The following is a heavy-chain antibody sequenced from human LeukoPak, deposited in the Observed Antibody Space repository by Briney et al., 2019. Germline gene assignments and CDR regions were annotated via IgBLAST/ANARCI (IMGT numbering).Heavy chain of an antibody. Sequence: ASVKVSCKASGYTFTGYYMHWVRQAPGQGLEWMGWINPNSGGTNYAQKFQGRVTMTRDTSISTAYMELSRLKSDDTAVYYCARYYYDRSGYFPFDIWGQGTMVTVSS. J-gene: IGHJ3*02. V-gene: IGHV1-2*02. CDR1: GYTFTGYY. D-gene: IGHD3-22*01. CDR3: ARYYYDRSGYFPFDI. CDR2: INPNSGGT.